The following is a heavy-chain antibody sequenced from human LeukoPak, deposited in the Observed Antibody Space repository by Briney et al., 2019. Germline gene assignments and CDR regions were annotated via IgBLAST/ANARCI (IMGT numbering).Heavy chain of an antibody. CDR2: IYPYGNNK. J-gene: IGHJ5*02. CDR1: GFTLTTHG. V-gene: IGHV3-30*02. D-gene: IGHD3-3*01. Sequence: PGVSLRLSCAASGFTLTTHGMHWVRHAPGKGLEWVACIYPYGNNKDYADSVKGRFIISRDNPKNILFLQMNSLRAADTAVYYCAKDWSGNYNWSDPWGQGTLVTVSS. CDR3: AKDWSGNYNWSDP.